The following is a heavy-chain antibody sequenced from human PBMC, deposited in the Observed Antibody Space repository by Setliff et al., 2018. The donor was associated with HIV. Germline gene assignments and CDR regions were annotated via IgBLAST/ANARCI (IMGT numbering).Heavy chain of an antibody. Sequence: ASVKVSCKASGYTLSSHYIHWARQAPGHRPEWVGWINPQTGGTNFAQKFQGRITMTSDTSVNTVFIELSRLKSDDTALYYCARDLRNSNTLFGVLNFVFDLWGQGTLVTVS. CDR1: GYTLSSHY. V-gene: IGHV1-2*02. J-gene: IGHJ4*02. CDR3: ARDLRNSNTLFGVLNFVFDL. CDR2: INPQTGGT. D-gene: IGHD3-3*01.